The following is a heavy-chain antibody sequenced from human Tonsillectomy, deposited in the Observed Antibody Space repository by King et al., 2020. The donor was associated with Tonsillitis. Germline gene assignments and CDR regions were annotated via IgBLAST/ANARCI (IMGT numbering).Heavy chain of an antibody. CDR2: ISVSGSTI. J-gene: IGHJ5*02. CDR3: ARGGYSDGSGYYTS. V-gene: IGHV3-48*03. Sequence: VQLVESGGGLVQPGGSLRLSCAASGFTFSSYEMNWVRQAPGKGLEWISSISVSGSTIYYADSVKGRFTISRDNAKNSLYLQMNSLRAEDTAVYYCARGGYSDGSGYYTSWGQGTLVTVSS. D-gene: IGHD3-22*01. CDR1: GFTFSSYE.